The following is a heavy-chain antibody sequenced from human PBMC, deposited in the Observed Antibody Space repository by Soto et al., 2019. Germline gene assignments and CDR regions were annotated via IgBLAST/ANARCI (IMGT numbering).Heavy chain of an antibody. J-gene: IGHJ4*02. Sequence: SETLSLTCTVSGGSVNTAPYHWSWIRQSPRNGLEWIGNIYYTGSTNYNPSFESRVTISLDTSNNQFSLRLTSLTAADTAVYFCARDHHSYYDTSGYYPYFDFWGQGTLVTSPQ. V-gene: IGHV4-61*01. CDR2: IYYTGST. CDR1: GGSVNTAPYH. CDR3: ARDHHSYYDTSGYYPYFDF. D-gene: IGHD3-22*01.